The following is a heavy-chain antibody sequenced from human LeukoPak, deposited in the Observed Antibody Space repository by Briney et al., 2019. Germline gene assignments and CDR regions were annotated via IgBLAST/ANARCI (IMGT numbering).Heavy chain of an antibody. CDR2: IYSGGST. CDR3: ARVKREKRLQTKNWFDP. J-gene: IGHJ5*02. Sequence: GGSLRLSCAASGFTVSSNYISWVRQAPGKGLEWVSVIYSGGSTYYADSVKGRFTISRDNSKNTLYLQMNSLRAEDTAVYYCARVKREKRLQTKNWFDPWGQGTLVTVSS. CDR1: GFTVSSNY. V-gene: IGHV3-53*01. D-gene: IGHD5-18*01.